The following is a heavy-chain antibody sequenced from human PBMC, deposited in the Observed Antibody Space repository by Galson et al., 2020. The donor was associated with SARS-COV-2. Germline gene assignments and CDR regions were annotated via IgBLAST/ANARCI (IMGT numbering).Heavy chain of an antibody. J-gene: IGHJ4*02. D-gene: IGHD2-8*01. CDR3: ARGPSDSYYYFDF. CDR1: GGSISNYY. V-gene: IGHV4-4*07. Sequence: ASETLSLTCSVSGGSISNYYWSWIRQPAGKGLEWIGRFYNDGSSNYNPSLLGRVTMSVDKSKNQFSLKLRSVTAADTAVYYCARGPSDSYYYFDFWGQGALVTVSS. CDR2: FYNDGSS.